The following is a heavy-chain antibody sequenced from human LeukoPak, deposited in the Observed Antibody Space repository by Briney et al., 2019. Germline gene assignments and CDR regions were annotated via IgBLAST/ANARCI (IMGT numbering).Heavy chain of an antibody. CDR3: ARPVGYYSYFDY. D-gene: IGHD3-22*01. J-gene: IGHJ4*02. CDR2: ISYDGSNK. V-gene: IGHV3-30-3*01. Sequence: GGSLRLSCAPSGFTFSSYAMHWVRQAPGKGLEWVAVISYDGSNKYYADSVKGRFTISRDNSKNTLYLQMNSLRAEDTAVYYCARPVGYYSYFDYWGQGTLVTVSS. CDR1: GFTFSSYA.